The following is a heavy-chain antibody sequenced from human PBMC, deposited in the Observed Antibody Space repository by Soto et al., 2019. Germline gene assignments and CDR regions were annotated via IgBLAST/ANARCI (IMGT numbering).Heavy chain of an antibody. V-gene: IGHV3-23*01. CDR2: ISGSGGST. CDR1: GFTFSSYA. D-gene: IGHD6-19*01. Sequence: GGSLRLSCAASGFTFSSYAMSWVRQAPGKGLEWVSAISGSGGSTYYADSVKGRFTISRDNSKNTLYLQMNSLRAEDTAVYYCAKDAPLSDSSGQTYNPDYWGQGTLVTVSS. J-gene: IGHJ4*02. CDR3: AKDAPLSDSSGQTYNPDY.